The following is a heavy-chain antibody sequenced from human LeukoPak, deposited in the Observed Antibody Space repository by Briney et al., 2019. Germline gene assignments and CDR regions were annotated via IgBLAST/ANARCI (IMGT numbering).Heavy chain of an antibody. CDR3: ARAWATDYFDY. V-gene: IGHV4-59*01. CDR2: MYYSGTI. Sequence: SETLSLTCTVSGGSISSYYWSWIRQPPGKGLEWIGYMYYSGTINYNPSLKSRVTISVDTSKNQFSLKLSSVTPADTATYYCARAWATDYFDYWGQGTLVTVSS. CDR1: GGSISSYY. J-gene: IGHJ4*02.